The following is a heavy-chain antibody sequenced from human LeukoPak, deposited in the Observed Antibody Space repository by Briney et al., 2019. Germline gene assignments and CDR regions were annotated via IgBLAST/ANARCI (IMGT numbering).Heavy chain of an antibody. Sequence: SVKVSCKASGGTFSSYAISWVRQAPGQGLEWMGGIIPIFGEANYAQKVQGRVTITADESTSTAYMELSSLRSEDTDVYYCASGRYSSGWCFDYWGQGTLVTVSS. CDR1: GGTFSSYA. V-gene: IGHV1-69*01. D-gene: IGHD6-19*01. CDR2: IIPIFGEA. CDR3: ASGRYSSGWCFDY. J-gene: IGHJ4*02.